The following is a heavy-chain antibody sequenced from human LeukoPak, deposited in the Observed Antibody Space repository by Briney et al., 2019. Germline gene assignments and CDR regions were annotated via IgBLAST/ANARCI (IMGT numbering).Heavy chain of an antibody. CDR1: GYTFTSYG. J-gene: IGHJ4*02. V-gene: IGHV1-18*01. CDR3: ARELSSVGATTELDY. CDR2: ISAYNGNT. D-gene: IGHD1-26*01. Sequence: ASVKVSCKASGYTFTSYGISWVRQAPGQGLEWMGWISAYNGNTNYAQKLQGRVTMTTDTSTSTAYMELRSLRSDDTAVYYCARELSSVGATTELDYWGQGTLVTVSS.